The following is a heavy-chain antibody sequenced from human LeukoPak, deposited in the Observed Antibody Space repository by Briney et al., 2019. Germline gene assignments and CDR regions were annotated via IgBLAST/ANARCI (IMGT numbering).Heavy chain of an antibody. D-gene: IGHD6-19*01. Sequence: PGGSLRLSCAASGFTFGSSIMHWVRQAPGKGLEWVAMISYDENKKYYADSVKGRFTNSRDNFKNTLYLQMNSLRAEDTAVYYCARKTGWQFDYWGQGTLVAVSS. CDR3: ARKTGWQFDY. V-gene: IGHV3-30*01. J-gene: IGHJ4*02. CDR2: ISYDENKK. CDR1: GFTFGSSI.